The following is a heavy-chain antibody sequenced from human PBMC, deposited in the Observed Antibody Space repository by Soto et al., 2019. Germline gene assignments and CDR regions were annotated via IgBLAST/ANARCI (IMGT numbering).Heavy chain of an antibody. CDR3: AKGQTTRDYYYGMDV. CDR1: GFTFDDYA. V-gene: IGHV3-43D*04. J-gene: IGHJ6*02. CDR2: ISWDGGST. D-gene: IGHD1-1*01. Sequence: GGSLRLSCAASGFTFDDYAMHWVRQAPGKGLEWVSLISWDGGSTYYADSVKGRFTISRDNSKNSLYLQMNSLRAEDTALYYCAKGQTTRDYYYGMDVWGQGTTVTAP.